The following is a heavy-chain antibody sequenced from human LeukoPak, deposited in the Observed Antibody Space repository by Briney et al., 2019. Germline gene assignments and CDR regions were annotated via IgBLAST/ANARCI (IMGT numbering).Heavy chain of an antibody. CDR2: INPSGGTT. V-gene: IGHV1-46*01. Sequence: GASVKVSCKASGYTFTSYHMHWVRQAPGQGLEWMGIINPSGGTTNYAQKFQGRVTMTTDTSTSTAYMELRSLRSDDTAVYYCARDVTGVISPPYWGQGTLVTVSS. CDR1: GYTFTSYH. CDR3: ARDVTGVISPPY. D-gene: IGHD3-10*01. J-gene: IGHJ4*02.